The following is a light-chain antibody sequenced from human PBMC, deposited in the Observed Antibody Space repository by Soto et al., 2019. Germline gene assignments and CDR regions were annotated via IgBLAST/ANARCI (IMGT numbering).Light chain of an antibody. Sequence: EIVMTQSPATLSVSPGETASLSCMASQSVSSYLAWYQQNPGQAPRLLIYDASNRATGIPDRFSGSGSGTDFTLTISRLEPEDFAVYYCQQYGSLSWTFGQGTKVDIK. CDR2: DAS. J-gene: IGKJ1*01. V-gene: IGKV3-20*01. CDR3: QQYGSLSWT. CDR1: QSVSSY.